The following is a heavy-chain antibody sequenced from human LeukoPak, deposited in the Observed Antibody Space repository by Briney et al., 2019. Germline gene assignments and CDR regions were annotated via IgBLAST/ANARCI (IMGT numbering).Heavy chain of an antibody. J-gene: IGHJ6*03. CDR1: GYTFTSYA. Sequence: ASVKVSCKASGYTFTSYAMNWVRQAPGQGLEWMGWINTNTGNPTYAQGFTGRFVFSLDTSVSTAYLQISSLKAEDTAVYYCASGPNYDFWNGYYLGPYYMDVWGKGTTVTVSS. V-gene: IGHV7-4-1*02. CDR2: INTNTGNP. D-gene: IGHD3-3*01. CDR3: ASGPNYDFWNGYYLGPYYMDV.